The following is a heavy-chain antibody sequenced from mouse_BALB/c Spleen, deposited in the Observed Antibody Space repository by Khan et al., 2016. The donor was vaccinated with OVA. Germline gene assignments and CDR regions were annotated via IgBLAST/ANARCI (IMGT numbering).Heavy chain of an antibody. J-gene: IGHJ3*01. Sequence: QIQLVQSGPELKKPGETVKISCKASGYTFTNYGMNWVKQAPGKGLKWMGWINTYTGEPTYADDFKGRFAFSLETSASTAYLQINNLKNEDTAIYFCTRSNGNYWFTYWGQGTLVTVSA. CDR1: GYTFTNYG. V-gene: IGHV9-3-1*01. CDR3: TRSNGNYWFTY. CDR2: INTYTGEP. D-gene: IGHD2-1*01.